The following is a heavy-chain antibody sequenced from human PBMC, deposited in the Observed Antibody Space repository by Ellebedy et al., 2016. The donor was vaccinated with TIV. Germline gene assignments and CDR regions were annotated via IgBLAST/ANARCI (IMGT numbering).Heavy chain of an antibody. CDR2: INHSGST. V-gene: IGHV4-34*01. Sequence: MPSETLSLTCAVYGGSFSGYYWTWIRQPPGKGLDWIGEINHSGSTNYNPSLKSRVTISVDTSKKQFSLKLSSVTAADMAVYYCARAPYDVYRYFHLWGRGTLVTVSS. D-gene: IGHD3-3*01. CDR1: GGSFSGYY. J-gene: IGHJ2*01. CDR3: ARAPYDVYRYFHL.